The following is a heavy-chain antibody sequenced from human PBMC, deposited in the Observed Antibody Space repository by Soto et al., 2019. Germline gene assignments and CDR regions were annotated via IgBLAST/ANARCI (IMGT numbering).Heavy chain of an antibody. CDR1: GDSISSGGFS. J-gene: IGHJ4*02. D-gene: IGHD5-12*01. CDR2: IYHGGST. V-gene: IGHV4-30-2*01. Sequence: QLHLQESGSGLVKPSQTLSLTCGVSGDSISSGGFSWNWLRQPPGKGLEGIGNIYHGGSTSYNPSLQSRVTISVDKSKNQFSLKLSSVTAADTAVYYCARESRLGYRFFDFWGQGTLVTVSS. CDR3: ARESRLGYRFFDF.